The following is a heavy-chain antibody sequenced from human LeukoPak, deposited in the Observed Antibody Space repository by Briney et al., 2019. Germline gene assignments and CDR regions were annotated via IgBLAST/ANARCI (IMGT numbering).Heavy chain of an antibody. CDR2: INPNSGGT. J-gene: IGHJ4*02. CDR3: ARVSAGSSGWSFDY. V-gene: IGHV1-2*02. CDR1: GYTFTGYY. D-gene: IGHD6-19*01. Sequence: GASVKVSRKASGYTFTGYYMHWVRQAPGQGLEWMGWINPNSGGTNYAQKLQGRVTMTRDTSISTAYMELSRLRSDDTAVYYCARVSAGSSGWSFDYWGQGTLVTVSS.